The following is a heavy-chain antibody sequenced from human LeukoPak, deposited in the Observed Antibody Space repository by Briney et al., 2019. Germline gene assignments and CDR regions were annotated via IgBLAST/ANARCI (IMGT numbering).Heavy chain of an antibody. J-gene: IGHJ3*02. Sequence: PSETLSLTCAVSGYSISSGYYWGWIRQPSGKGLEWIGSIYHSGSTYYNPSLKSRVTISVDTSKNQFSLKLSSVTAADTAVYYCARAPTYYYDSSGYYYRDDAFDIWGQGTMVTVSS. CDR3: ARAPTYYYDSSGYYYRDDAFDI. CDR1: GYSISSGYY. V-gene: IGHV4-38-2*01. D-gene: IGHD3-22*01. CDR2: IYHSGST.